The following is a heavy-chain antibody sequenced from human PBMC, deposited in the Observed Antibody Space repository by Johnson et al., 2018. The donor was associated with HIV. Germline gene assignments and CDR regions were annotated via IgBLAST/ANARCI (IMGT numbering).Heavy chain of an antibody. CDR1: GFTFSSYA. Sequence: MLLVESGGGLVQPGGSLRLSCAASGFTFSSYAMSWVRQAPGKGLEWVSAITGSGDSASYADSVKGRFTISRDNSKNTLDLQMDSLRAVDTAVFYCAKDRIRSTAPDTFDVWGQGTMVTVSS. V-gene: IGHV3-23*04. CDR3: AKDRIRSTAPDTFDV. CDR2: ITGSGDSA. J-gene: IGHJ3*01. D-gene: IGHD5-18*01.